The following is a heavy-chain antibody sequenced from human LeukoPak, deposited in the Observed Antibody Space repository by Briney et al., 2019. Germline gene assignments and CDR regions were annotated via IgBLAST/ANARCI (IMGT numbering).Heavy chain of an antibody. CDR1: GGSISSYY. Sequence: TSETLSLTCTVSGGSISSYYWSWIRQPPGKGLEWIGYIYYSGSTNYNPSLKSRVTISVDTSKNQFSLKLSSVTAADTAVYYCARTDYGGNFYYFDNWGQGTLVTVSS. V-gene: IGHV4-59*08. J-gene: IGHJ4*02. D-gene: IGHD4-23*01. CDR3: ARTDYGGNFYYFDN. CDR2: IYYSGST.